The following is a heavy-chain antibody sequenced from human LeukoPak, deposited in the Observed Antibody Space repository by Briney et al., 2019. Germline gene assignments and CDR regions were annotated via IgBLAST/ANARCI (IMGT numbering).Heavy chain of an antibody. D-gene: IGHD3-10*01. J-gene: IGHJ5*02. CDR3: ARDSMVRGVITNIDWFDP. V-gene: IGHV3-21*01. CDR1: GFTFSSYG. Sequence: GGSLRLSCAASGFTFSSYGMNWVRQAPGKGLEWVSSISSSSSYIYYADSVKGRFTISRDNAKNSLYLQMNSLRAEDTAVYYCARDSMVRGVITNIDWFDPWGQGTLVTVSS. CDR2: ISSSSSYI.